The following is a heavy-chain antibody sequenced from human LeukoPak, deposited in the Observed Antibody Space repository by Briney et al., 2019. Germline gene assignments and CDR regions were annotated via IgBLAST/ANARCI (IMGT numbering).Heavy chain of an antibody. CDR3: ARDYYFGLVY. CDR1: GYTFTDYY. Sequence: GASVKVSCKASGYTFTDYYIHWVRQAPGQGLEWMGWINPNSGGTNYAQNFQGRVTMTRDTSISTAYMELSRLRSDDTALYYCARDYYFGLVYWGQGTLVTVSS. J-gene: IGHJ4*02. V-gene: IGHV1-2*02. D-gene: IGHD2/OR15-2a*01. CDR2: INPNSGGT.